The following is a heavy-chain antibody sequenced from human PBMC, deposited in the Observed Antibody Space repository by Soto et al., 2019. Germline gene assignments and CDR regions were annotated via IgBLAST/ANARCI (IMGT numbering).Heavy chain of an antibody. CDR2: INHSGST. Sequence: QVQLQQWGAGLLKPSEPLSLTCAVYGGSFSGHFWSWIRQPPGKGLEWIGEINHSGSTNFNPSLKSRVTISVDTSKNQFSLKVNSLTAADTAVYYCSRGISLIVEVQRDAPDKYHFDSWGQGTVVTVSS. J-gene: IGHJ4*02. D-gene: IGHD2-21*01. CDR1: GGSFSGHF. CDR3: SRGISLIVEVQRDAPDKYHFDS. V-gene: IGHV4-34*01.